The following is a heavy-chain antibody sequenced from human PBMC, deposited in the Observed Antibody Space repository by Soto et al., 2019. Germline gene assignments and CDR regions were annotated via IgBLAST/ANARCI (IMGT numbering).Heavy chain of an antibody. CDR2: INAGNGNT. CDR3: ARSSSWFVTAY. J-gene: IGHJ4*02. V-gene: IGHV1-3*01. D-gene: IGHD6-13*01. CDR1: GYTFTNYA. Sequence: QVQPVQSGAEVKKPGASVKVSCKASGYTFTNYAMHWVRQAPGQRLEWMGWINAGNGNTKYSQKFQGRVTITRDTSASIAYMELSSLRSEDTAVYDCARSSSWFVTAYWGQGTLVTVSS.